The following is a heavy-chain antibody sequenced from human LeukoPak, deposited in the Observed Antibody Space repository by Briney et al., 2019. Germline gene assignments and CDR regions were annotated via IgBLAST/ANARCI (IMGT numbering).Heavy chain of an antibody. CDR3: ARPTVAGDDAFDI. CDR2: ICGSGCST. V-gene: IGHV3-23*01. Sequence: GGALPVSRLGSGLMFLSYPLSPLRQAPAKGLDWVSVICGSGCSTYYADSVKGRFTISRDNSKNTLYLQMNSLRAEDTAVYYCARPTVAGDDAFDIWGQGTMVTVSS. J-gene: IGHJ3*02. CDR1: GLMFLSYP. D-gene: IGHD6-19*01.